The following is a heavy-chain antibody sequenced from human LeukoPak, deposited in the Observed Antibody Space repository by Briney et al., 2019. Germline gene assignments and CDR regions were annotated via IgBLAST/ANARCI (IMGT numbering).Heavy chain of an antibody. V-gene: IGHV4-34*01. Sequence: SETLSLTCAVYGGSFSGYYWSWIRQPPGKGLEWIGEINHSGSTNYNPSLKSRVTISVDTSKNQFSLKLSSVTAADTAVYYCARGYKWLVDDFDIWGQGTMVTVSS. D-gene: IGHD6-19*01. J-gene: IGHJ3*02. CDR1: GGSFSGYY. CDR3: ARGYKWLVDDFDI. CDR2: INHSGST.